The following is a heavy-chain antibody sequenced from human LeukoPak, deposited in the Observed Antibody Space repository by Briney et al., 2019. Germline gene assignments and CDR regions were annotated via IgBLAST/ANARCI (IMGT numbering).Heavy chain of an antibody. J-gene: IGHJ4*02. V-gene: IGHV5-51*01. CDR2: IYPDDSDI. Sequence: GESLKISCKGSGYRFTKYWIGWVRQTPGKGLEWMGIIYPDDSDIRYSPSFRGQVTISVDKSISTAYLQWSSLKASDSAVYYCGRIDSGTYSGWGRGTLVTVSS. CDR1: GYRFTKYW. D-gene: IGHD1-26*01. CDR3: GRIDSGTYSG.